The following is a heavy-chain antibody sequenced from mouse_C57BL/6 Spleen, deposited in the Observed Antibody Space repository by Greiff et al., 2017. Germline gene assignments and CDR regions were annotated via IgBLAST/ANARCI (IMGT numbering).Heavy chain of an antibody. D-gene: IGHD1-1*01. CDR1: GYTFTSYW. Sequence: QVQLQQPGAELVKPGASVKLSCKASGYTFTSYWMHWVKQRPGQGLEWIGMIHPNSGSTNYNEKFKSKATLTVDKSSSTAYMQLSSLTSEDSAVYYCARRLITTVVADYFDYWGQGTTLTVSS. CDR2: IHPNSGST. CDR3: ARRLITTVVADYFDY. V-gene: IGHV1-64*01. J-gene: IGHJ2*01.